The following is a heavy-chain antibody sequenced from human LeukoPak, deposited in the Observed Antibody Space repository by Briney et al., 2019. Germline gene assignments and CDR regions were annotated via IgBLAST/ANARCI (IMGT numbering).Heavy chain of an antibody. V-gene: IGHV3-73*01. CDR1: GFTFSGST. CDR3: IRGAASGSYYGFDV. J-gene: IGHJ6*02. Sequence: GGSLRLSCAASGFTFSGSTMHWVRQASGKGLEWVGRIRSKANNYATAYATLVKGRFTLSRDDSKNTAYLQMNSLKTEDTAVYYCIRGAASGSYYGFDVWGQGATVTVSS. CDR2: IRSKANNYAT. D-gene: IGHD1-26*01.